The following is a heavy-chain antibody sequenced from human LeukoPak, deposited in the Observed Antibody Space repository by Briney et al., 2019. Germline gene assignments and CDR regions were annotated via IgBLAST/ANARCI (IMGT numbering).Heavy chain of an antibody. J-gene: IGHJ4*02. CDR2: ISSSSSTI. CDR3: ARAFYDSSGYYHFDY. CDR1: GFTFSSYS. V-gene: IGHV3-48*02. D-gene: IGHD3-22*01. Sequence: PGGSLRLSCAASGFTFSSYSMNWVRQAPGKGLEWVSYISSSSSTIYYADSVKGRFTISRDNAKNSLYLQMYSLRDEDTAVYYCARAFYDSSGYYHFDYWGQGTLVTVSS.